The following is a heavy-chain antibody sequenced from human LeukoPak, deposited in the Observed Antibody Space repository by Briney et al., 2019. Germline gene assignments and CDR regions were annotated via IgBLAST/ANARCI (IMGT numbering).Heavy chain of an antibody. D-gene: IGHD6-19*01. CDR2: ISGSGGST. CDR1: GFTFSSYA. Sequence: GGSLRLSCAASGFTFSSYAMSWVRQAPGKGLEWVSAISGSGGSTYYADSVKGRFTISRDNSKNTLYLQMNSLRAEDTAVYCCAGDRNSDWYSPLDYWGQGSQVTVSP. J-gene: IGHJ4*02. CDR3: AGDRNSDWYSPLDY. V-gene: IGHV3-23*01.